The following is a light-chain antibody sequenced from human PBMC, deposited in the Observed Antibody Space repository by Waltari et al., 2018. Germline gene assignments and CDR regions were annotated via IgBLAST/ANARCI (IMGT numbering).Light chain of an antibody. CDR2: LGS. CDR3: MQALQTPPMFT. Sequence: DAAMTQSPLSLPVTPGESASIPCRSSQSRLHSNGNNYTAWYFQKLGQSPQILIYLGSNRASAVPDRCSGGGAGTDFSLTISSVEADDVVVYYCMQALQTPPMFTFGQGTKLEIK. J-gene: IGKJ2*01. CDR1: QSRLHSNGNNY. V-gene: IGKV2-28*01.